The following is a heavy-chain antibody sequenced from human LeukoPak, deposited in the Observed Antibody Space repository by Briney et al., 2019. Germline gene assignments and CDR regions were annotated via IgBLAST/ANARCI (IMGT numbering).Heavy chain of an antibody. CDR2: ISSNGGST. D-gene: IGHD2-2*01. Sequence: GGSLRLSCSASGFTFSSYGMHWVRQAPGKGLEYVSGISSNGGSTYYADSVKGRFTISRDNSKNTLYLQMSSLRAEDTAVHYCVKDLSGNVVEPKSYFDYWGQGTLVTVSS. V-gene: IGHV3-64D*06. CDR1: GFTFSSYG. J-gene: IGHJ4*02. CDR3: VKDLSGNVVEPKSYFDY.